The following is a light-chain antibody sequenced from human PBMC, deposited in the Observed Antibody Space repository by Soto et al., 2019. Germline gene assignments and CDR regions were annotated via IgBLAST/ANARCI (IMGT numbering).Light chain of an antibody. CDR3: QQYRTSPIT. CDR1: QSITNNY. V-gene: IGKV3-20*01. CDR2: GAS. J-gene: IGKJ5*01. Sequence: ETVLTQSPGTLSLSPGERATLSCRASQSITNNYLAWHQQKPGQAPRLLIYGASTRVTGIPDMFSGSGSGTDLPLTISTLEPDDFAVYYCQQYRTSPITCGQGTRLEIK.